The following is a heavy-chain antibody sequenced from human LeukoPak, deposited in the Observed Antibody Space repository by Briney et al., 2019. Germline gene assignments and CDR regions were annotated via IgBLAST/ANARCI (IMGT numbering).Heavy chain of an antibody. V-gene: IGHV1-46*01. CDR3: ARVRAAAPRGHNWFDP. D-gene: IGHD6-13*01. Sequence: ASVKISCKVSGYTFTSYYMHWVRQAPGQGLEWMGIINPSGGSTSYAQKFQGRVTMTRDTSTSTVYMELSSLRSEDTAVYYCARVRAAAPRGHNWFDPWGQGTLVTVSS. CDR1: GYTFTSYY. CDR2: INPSGGST. J-gene: IGHJ5*02.